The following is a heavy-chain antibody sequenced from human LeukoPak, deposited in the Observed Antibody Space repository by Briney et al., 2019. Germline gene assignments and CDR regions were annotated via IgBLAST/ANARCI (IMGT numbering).Heavy chain of an antibody. Sequence: ETLSLTCSVSGGSISSSAYHWSWFRQAPGKGLEWVSFISSSSSYIYYADSMKGRFTISRDNAKNSLYLQMNSLRAEDTAVYYCASQTPRRLPIAVADYFDYWGQGTLVTVSS. D-gene: IGHD6-19*01. V-gene: IGHV3-21*01. CDR3: ASQTPRRLPIAVADYFDY. J-gene: IGHJ4*02. CDR1: GGSISSSAYH. CDR2: ISSSSSYI.